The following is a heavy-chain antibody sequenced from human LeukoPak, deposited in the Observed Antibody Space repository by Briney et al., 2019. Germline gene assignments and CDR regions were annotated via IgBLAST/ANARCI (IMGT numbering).Heavy chain of an antibody. D-gene: IGHD3-9*01. Sequence: GGSLRLSCAASGFTFNTYSMNWVRQAPGKGLEWVSSISSSSSYISHADSVKGRFTISRDNAKNSLYLQMNSLRAEDTAVYYCARLHYDVLTGPFDYWGQGTLVTVSS. V-gene: IGHV3-21*01. J-gene: IGHJ4*02. CDR1: GFTFNTYS. CDR3: ARLHYDVLTGPFDY. CDR2: ISSSSSYI.